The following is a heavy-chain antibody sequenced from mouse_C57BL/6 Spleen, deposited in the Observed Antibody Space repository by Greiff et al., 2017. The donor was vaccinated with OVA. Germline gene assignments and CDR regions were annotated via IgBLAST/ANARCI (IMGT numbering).Heavy chain of an antibody. CDR1: GYTFTEYT. D-gene: IGHD1-1*01. V-gene: IGHV1-62-2*01. J-gene: IGHJ4*01. CDR2: CYPGSGSI. Sequence: VQLQQSGAELVKPGASVKLSCKASGYTFTEYTIHWVKQRSGQGLEWIGWCYPGSGSIKYNEKFKDKATLTADKYASTVYMELSRLTSEDSAVYFCARHEDYYGSSPSYAMDYWGQGTSVTVSS. CDR3: ARHEDYYGSSPSYAMDY.